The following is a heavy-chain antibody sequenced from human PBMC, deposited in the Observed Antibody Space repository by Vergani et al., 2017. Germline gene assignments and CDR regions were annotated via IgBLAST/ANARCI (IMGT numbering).Heavy chain of an antibody. CDR2: VDPEDGET. J-gene: IGHJ6*02. V-gene: IGHV1-69-2*01. Sequence: VQLVQPGAEVKKPGATMKISCKVSGYTFTDHYMHWVKQAPGKGLEWMGLVDPEDGETIYAEKFKGRVTIAADTTTDTAHLELGSLRSEDTAVYYCATPQTVTTGGMEVWGQGTTVIVSS. CDR1: GYTFTDHY. CDR3: ATPQTVTTGGMEV. D-gene: IGHD4-17*01.